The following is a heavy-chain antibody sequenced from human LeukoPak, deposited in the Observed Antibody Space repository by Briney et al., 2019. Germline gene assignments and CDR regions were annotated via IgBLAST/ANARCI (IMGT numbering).Heavy chain of an antibody. CDR3: ARVNGWSGAQYYFDY. J-gene: IGHJ4*02. V-gene: IGHV4-4*07. D-gene: IGHD6-19*01. CDR2: IYTSGST. CDR1: GGSISSYY. Sequence: PSETLSLTCTVSGGSISSYYWSWIRQPAGKGLEWIGRIYTSGSTNYNPSLKSRVTMSVDTSKNQFSLNLSSVTAADTAVYYCARVNGWSGAQYYFDYWGQGTLVTVSS.